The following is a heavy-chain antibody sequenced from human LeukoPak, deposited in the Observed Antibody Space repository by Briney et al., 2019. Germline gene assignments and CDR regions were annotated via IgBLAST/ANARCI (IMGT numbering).Heavy chain of an antibody. J-gene: IGHJ4*02. CDR1: GFTFSTYW. CDR2: INQDGGEK. CDR3: ARDKQVGATLLDC. D-gene: IGHD1-26*01. V-gene: IGHV3-7*01. Sequence: GGSLRLSCAASGFTFSTYWMSWVRQAPGKGLELVATINQDGGEKYYVDSVKGRFTISRDNAKHSLYLQIDSLRAEDTAMFYCARDKQVGATLLDCWGQGTLVTVSS.